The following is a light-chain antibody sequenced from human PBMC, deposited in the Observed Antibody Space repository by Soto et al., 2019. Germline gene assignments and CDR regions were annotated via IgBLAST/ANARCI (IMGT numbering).Light chain of an antibody. V-gene: IGLV2-8*01. CDR3: SSYTSSSTLV. J-gene: IGLJ2*01. CDR1: SSDVGAYNY. CDR2: EVY. Sequence: QSALTQPPSASGSPGQSVTISCTGTSSDVGAYNYVSWYQQHPGKAPKLIIYEVYKRPSGVPDRFSGFKSGNTASLTISGLQAEDEADYYCSSYTSSSTLVFGGGTKLTVL.